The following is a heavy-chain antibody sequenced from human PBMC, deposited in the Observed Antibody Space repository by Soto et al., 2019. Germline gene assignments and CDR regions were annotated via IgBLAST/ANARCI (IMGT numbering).Heavy chain of an antibody. CDR2: IWYDGSNK. CDR1: GFTFGSYG. CDR3: ARLWFGELSPYYYYGMDV. Sequence: VQLVESGGGLVQPGGSLRLSCAASGFTFGSYGMHWVRQAPGKGLEWVAVIWYDGSNKYYADSVKGRFTISRDNSKNTLYLQMNSLRAEDTAVYYCARLWFGELSPYYYYGMDVWGQGTTVTVSS. V-gene: IGHV3-33*08. J-gene: IGHJ6*02. D-gene: IGHD3-10*01.